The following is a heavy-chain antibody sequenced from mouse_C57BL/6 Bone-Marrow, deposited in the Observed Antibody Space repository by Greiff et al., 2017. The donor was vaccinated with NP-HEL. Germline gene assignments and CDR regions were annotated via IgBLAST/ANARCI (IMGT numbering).Heavy chain of an antibody. V-gene: IGHV5-15*01. Sequence: DVMLVESGGGLVQPGGSLKLSCAASGFTFSDYGMAWVRQAPRKGPEWVAFISNLAYSIYYADTVTGRFTISRENAKNTLYLEMSSLRSEDTAMYYCARIPYYYGSSDGYFDVWGTGTTVTVSS. J-gene: IGHJ1*03. CDR3: ARIPYYYGSSDGYFDV. CDR1: GFTFSDYG. CDR2: ISNLAYSI. D-gene: IGHD1-1*01.